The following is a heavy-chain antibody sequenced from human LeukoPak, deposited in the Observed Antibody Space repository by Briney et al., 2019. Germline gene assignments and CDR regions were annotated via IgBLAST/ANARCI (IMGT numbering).Heavy chain of an antibody. CDR2: IKQEGSEK. J-gene: IGHJ4*02. Sequence: PGGSLRLSCVASGFTFSNYWMSWVRQAPGKGLEWVANIKQEGSEKYYVDSVKGRFTISRYNAQNSLYLQMNSLTAEDTAVSYCARVLETDCSGGSCYSGLDHWGQGTLVTVSS. CDR1: GFTFSNYW. D-gene: IGHD2-15*01. V-gene: IGHV3-7*01. CDR3: ARVLETDCSGGSCYSGLDH.